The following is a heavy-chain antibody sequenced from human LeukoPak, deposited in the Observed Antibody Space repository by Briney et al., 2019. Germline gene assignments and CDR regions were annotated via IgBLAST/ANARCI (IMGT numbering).Heavy chain of an antibody. CDR2: IYYSGST. Sequence: SETLSLTCTVSGGSVSSGSYYWSWIRQPPGKGLEWIGYIYYSGSTNYNPSLKSRVTISVDTSKNQFSLKLSSVTAADTAVYYCAREFSGYDYHHYYYGMDVWGQGTTVTVSS. CDR3: AREFSGYDYHHYYYGMDV. CDR1: GGSVSSGSYY. V-gene: IGHV4-61*01. J-gene: IGHJ6*02. D-gene: IGHD5-12*01.